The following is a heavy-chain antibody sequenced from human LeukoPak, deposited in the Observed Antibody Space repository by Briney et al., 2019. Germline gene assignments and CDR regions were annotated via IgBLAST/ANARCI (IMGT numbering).Heavy chain of an antibody. Sequence: ASVKVSCKASGYTFTSYGISWVRQAPGQGLEWMGWISAYNGNTNYAQKLQGRLTMTTDTSTSTAYMELRSLRSDDTAVYYCARDPPIGGSYYGFDYWRQGTMVTVSS. CDR3: ARDPPIGGSYYGFDY. CDR2: ISAYNGNT. CDR1: GYTFTSYG. V-gene: IGHV1-18*01. J-gene: IGHJ4*02. D-gene: IGHD1-26*01.